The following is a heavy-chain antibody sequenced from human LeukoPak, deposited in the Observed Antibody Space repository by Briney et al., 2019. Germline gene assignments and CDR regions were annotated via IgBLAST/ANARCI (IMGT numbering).Heavy chain of an antibody. CDR3: ARVVTLAGTDY. J-gene: IGHJ4*02. Sequence: KPSETLSLTCTVSGYSIRSAYYWGWIRQPPGKGLEWIGTIYHSGSTYYNPSLKSRVTISVDTSKNQFSLKLSSVTAADTAVYYCARVVTLAGTDYWGQGTLVTVSS. CDR1: GYSIRSAYY. D-gene: IGHD6-19*01. V-gene: IGHV4-38-2*02. CDR2: IYHSGST.